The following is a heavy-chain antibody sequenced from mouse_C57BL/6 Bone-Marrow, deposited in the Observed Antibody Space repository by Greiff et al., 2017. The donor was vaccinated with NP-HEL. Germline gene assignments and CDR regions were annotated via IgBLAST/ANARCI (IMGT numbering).Heavy chain of an antibody. CDR1: GYTFTSYW. CDR2: IDPSDSYT. Sequence: VQLQQPGAELVKPGASVKLSCKASGYTFTSYWMQWVKQRPGQGLEWIGEIDPSDSYTNYNQKFKGKGTLTVDTSSSTAYMQLSSLTSEDSAVYYCARGDYSNYVDYWGQGTTLTVSS. CDR3: ARGDYSNYVDY. D-gene: IGHD2-5*01. V-gene: IGHV1-50*01. J-gene: IGHJ2*01.